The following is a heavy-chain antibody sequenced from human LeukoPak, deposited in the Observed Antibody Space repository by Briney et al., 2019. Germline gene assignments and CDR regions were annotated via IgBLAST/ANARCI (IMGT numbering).Heavy chain of an antibody. D-gene: IGHD6-19*01. J-gene: IGHJ4*02. Sequence: SETLSLTCAVYGGSFSGYYWSWIRQPPGKGLEWIGEINHSGSTNYNPSLKSRVTISVDTSKNQFSLKLSSVTAADTAVYYCARRSAKKGYSSGWSKATYFDYWGQGTLVTVSS. CDR1: GGSFSGYY. CDR2: INHSGST. CDR3: ARRSAKKGYSSGWSKATYFDY. V-gene: IGHV4-34*01.